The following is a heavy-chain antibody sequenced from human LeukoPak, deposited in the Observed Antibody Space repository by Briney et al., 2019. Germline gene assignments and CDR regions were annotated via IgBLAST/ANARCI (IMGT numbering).Heavy chain of an antibody. CDR2: INPNSGGT. D-gene: IGHD1-26*01. J-gene: IGHJ6*02. V-gene: IGHV1-2*04. Sequence: ASVKVSCKASGYTFTGYYMHWVRQAPGQGLEWMGWINPNSGGTNYAQKFQGWVTMTRDTSISTAYMELSRLRSDDTAVYYCARAGVGSSPYYYYGMDVWGQGTTVTVSS. CDR3: ARAGVGSSPYYYYGMDV. CDR1: GYTFTGYY.